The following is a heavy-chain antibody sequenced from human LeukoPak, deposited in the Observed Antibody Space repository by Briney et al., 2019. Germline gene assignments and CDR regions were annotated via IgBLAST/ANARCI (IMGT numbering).Heavy chain of an antibody. CDR1: GFSFSNSW. CDR2: THPDGSEK. J-gene: IGHJ4*02. V-gene: IGHV3-7*01. D-gene: IGHD5-18*01. CDR3: ARDRGYTSFDY. Sequence: PGGSLRLSCVGYGFSFSNSWMNWVRQAAGKGLEWVASTHPDGSEKFYVDSVKGRFTISRDNAKASLYLQMNSLRAEDTAVYYCARDRGYTSFDYWGQGTLVTVSS.